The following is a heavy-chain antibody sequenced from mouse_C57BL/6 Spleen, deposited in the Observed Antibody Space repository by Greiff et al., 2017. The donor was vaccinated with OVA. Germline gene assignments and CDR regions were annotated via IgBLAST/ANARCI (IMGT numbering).Heavy chain of an antibody. V-gene: IGHV5-16*01. CDR3: ARGGTTVVAHYFDY. J-gene: IGHJ2*01. D-gene: IGHD1-1*01. CDR1: GFTFSDYY. CDR2: INYDGSST. Sequence: EVQVVESEGGLVQPGSSMKLSCTASGFTFSDYYMAWVRQVPEKGLEWVANINYDGSSTYYLDSLKSRFIISRDNAKNILYLQMSSLKSEDTATYYCARGGTTVVAHYFDYWGQGTTLTVSS.